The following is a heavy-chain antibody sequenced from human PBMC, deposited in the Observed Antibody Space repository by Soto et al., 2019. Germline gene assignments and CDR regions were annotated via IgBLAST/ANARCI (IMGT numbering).Heavy chain of an antibody. J-gene: IGHJ6*02. Sequence: ASVKVSCKASGYTFTSYGISWVRQAPGQGLEWMGWISAYNGNTNYAQKLQGRVTMTTDTSTSTAHMELRSLRSDDTAVYYCARDATMVRGVIPYYYYYGMDVWGQGTTVTASS. V-gene: IGHV1-18*01. D-gene: IGHD3-10*01. CDR2: ISAYNGNT. CDR3: ARDATMVRGVIPYYYYYGMDV. CDR1: GYTFTSYG.